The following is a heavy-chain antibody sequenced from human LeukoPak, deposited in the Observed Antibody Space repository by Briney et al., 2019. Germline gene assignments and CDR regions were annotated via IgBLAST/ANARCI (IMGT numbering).Heavy chain of an antibody. CDR1: GYTFTGYY. J-gene: IGHJ6*03. CDR2: INPNSGGT. Sequence: ASVKDSCKASGYTFTGYYMHWVRQAPGQGLEWMGWINPNSGGTNYAQKFQGRVTMTRDTSISTAYMELSRLRSDDTAVYYCARDFVVPAANYYYYYYMDVWGKGTTVTVSS. D-gene: IGHD2-2*01. CDR3: ARDFVVPAANYYYYYYMDV. V-gene: IGHV1-2*02.